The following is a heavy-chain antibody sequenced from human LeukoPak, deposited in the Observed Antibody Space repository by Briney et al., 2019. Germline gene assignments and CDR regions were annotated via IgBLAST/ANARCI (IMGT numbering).Heavy chain of an antibody. CDR2: ISGSGGST. V-gene: IGHV3-23*01. J-gene: IGHJ4*02. Sequence: QTGGSLRLSCAASGFTFSSYAMSWVRQAPGKGLEWVSAISGSGGSTYYADSVKGRFTISRDNSKNTLYLQMNSLRAEDTAVYYCAKDWVGSGWYLFDYWGQGTLVTVSS. CDR1: GFTFSSYA. D-gene: IGHD6-19*01. CDR3: AKDWVGSGWYLFDY.